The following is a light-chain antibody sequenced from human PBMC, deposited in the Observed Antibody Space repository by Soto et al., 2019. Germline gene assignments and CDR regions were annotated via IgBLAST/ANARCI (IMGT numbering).Light chain of an antibody. Sequence: QSVLTQPPSVSGAPGQRVTISCTGSSSNIGAGYDVQWYQQFPGTAPKLLIYGNNNRPSGVPDRISGSKSGTLASLAITGLQAEGEADYYCQSYDSSLSAVVFGGGTKLTVL. CDR3: QSYDSSLSAVV. CDR2: GNN. J-gene: IGLJ2*01. V-gene: IGLV1-40*01. CDR1: SSNIGAGYD.